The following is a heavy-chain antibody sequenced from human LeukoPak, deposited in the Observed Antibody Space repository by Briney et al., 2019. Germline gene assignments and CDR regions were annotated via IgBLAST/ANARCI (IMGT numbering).Heavy chain of an antibody. Sequence: GGSLRLSCAASGFTFSSYAVSWVRQAPGKGLEWVSAISGSGGSTYYADSVKGRFTISRDNSKNTLYLQMNSLRAEDTAVYYCAKDVWDSSGYYYVSLFDYWGQGTLVTVSS. CDR2: ISGSGGST. CDR3: AKDVWDSSGYYYVSLFDY. V-gene: IGHV3-23*01. D-gene: IGHD3-22*01. CDR1: GFTFSSYA. J-gene: IGHJ4*02.